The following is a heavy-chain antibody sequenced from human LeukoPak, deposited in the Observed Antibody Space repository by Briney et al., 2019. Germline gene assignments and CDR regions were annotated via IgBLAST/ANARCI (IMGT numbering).Heavy chain of an antibody. D-gene: IGHD3-10*01. CDR2: IYYSGNA. V-gene: IGHV4-39*01. Sequence: NPSETLSLTCTVSGGSISSSDYYWGWIRQPPGKGLEWIGNIYYSGNAYYNPSLKSRVTISGDTSKNQFSPKLSSVTAADTAVYYCARRVFASGRQDYWGQGTLVTVSS. CDR1: GGSISSSDYY. J-gene: IGHJ4*02. CDR3: ARRVFASGRQDY.